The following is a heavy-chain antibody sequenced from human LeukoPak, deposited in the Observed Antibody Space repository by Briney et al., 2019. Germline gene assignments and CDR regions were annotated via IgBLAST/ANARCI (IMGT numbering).Heavy chain of an antibody. CDR3: ASGCSTTNCDGRVDY. J-gene: IGHJ4*02. V-gene: IGHV1-3*01. Sequence: ASVKVSCKASGYTFTNYAMYWVRQAPGQRLEWMGWINAGNGNTKYSQNFQGRVTITRDTSASTAHMELSSLRSEDTAVHYCASGCSTTNCDGRVDYWGQGTLVTVSS. CDR2: INAGNGNT. D-gene: IGHD2-2*01. CDR1: GYTFTNYA.